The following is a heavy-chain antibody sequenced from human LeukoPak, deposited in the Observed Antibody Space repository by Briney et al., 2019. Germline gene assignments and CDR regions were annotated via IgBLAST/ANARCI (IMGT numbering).Heavy chain of an antibody. Sequence: PGGSLRLSCAASGFTFSDYYMSWIRQAPGKGLEWVSYISSSGSTIYYADSVKGRFTISRDNAKNSLYLQMNSLRAEDTAVYYCARGTHRIITMIVVVTPSAWGQGTLVTVSS. CDR2: ISSSGSTI. J-gene: IGHJ5*02. CDR1: GFTFSDYY. D-gene: IGHD3-22*01. V-gene: IGHV3-11*01. CDR3: ARGTHRIITMIVVVTPSA.